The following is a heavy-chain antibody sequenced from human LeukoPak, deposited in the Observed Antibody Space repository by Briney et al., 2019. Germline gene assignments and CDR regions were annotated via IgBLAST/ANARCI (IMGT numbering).Heavy chain of an antibody. CDR3: AGDSTVTTRDAFDI. Sequence: GASVKVSCKASGYTFTSYDINWVRQATGQGLEWMGWMNPNSGNTGYAQKFQGRVTITRNTSISTAYMELSSLRSEDTAVYYCAGDSTVTTRDAFDIWGQGTMVTVSS. D-gene: IGHD4-17*01. V-gene: IGHV1-8*03. CDR1: GYTFTSYD. CDR2: MNPNSGNT. J-gene: IGHJ3*02.